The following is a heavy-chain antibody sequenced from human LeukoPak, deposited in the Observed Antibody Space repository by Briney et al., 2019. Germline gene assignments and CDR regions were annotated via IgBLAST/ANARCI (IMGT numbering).Heavy chain of an antibody. V-gene: IGHV1-69*04. CDR1: GGTFSSYT. D-gene: IGHD1-14*01. CDR3: ARDSRSRGAPGNYFDY. J-gene: IGHJ4*02. CDR2: IIPILGIA. Sequence: GSSVKASCKASGGTFSSYTISWVRQAPGQGLEWMGRIIPILGIANYAQKFQGRVTITADKSTSTAYMELSSLRSEDTAVYYCARDSRSRGAPGNYFDYWGQGTLVTVSS.